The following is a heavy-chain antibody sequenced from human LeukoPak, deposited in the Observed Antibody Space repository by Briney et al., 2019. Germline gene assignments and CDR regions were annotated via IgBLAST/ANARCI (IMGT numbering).Heavy chain of an antibody. Sequence: GGSLRLSCTASGFTFSTYDMNWVRQAPGKGLEWVSSISSSSSYIYYADSVKGRFTISRDNAKNSLYLQMNSLRAEDTAVYYCAREDYVLNWFDPWGQGTLVTVSS. CDR1: GFTFSTYD. CDR2: ISSSSSYI. D-gene: IGHD3-16*01. J-gene: IGHJ5*02. V-gene: IGHV3-21*01. CDR3: AREDYVLNWFDP.